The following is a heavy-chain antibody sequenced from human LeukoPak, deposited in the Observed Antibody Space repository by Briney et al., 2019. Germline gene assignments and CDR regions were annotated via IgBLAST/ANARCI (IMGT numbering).Heavy chain of an antibody. J-gene: IGHJ4*02. CDR1: GFTFRNAW. CDR3: AKDGGYN. CDR2: ISYDGSNK. Sequence: GGSLRLSCAASGFTFRNAWMNWVRQAPGKGLEWVAVISYDGSNKYYADSVKGRFTISRDNSKNTLYLQMNSLRAEDAAVYYCAKDGGYNWGQGTLVTVSS. D-gene: IGHD5-12*01. V-gene: IGHV3-30*18.